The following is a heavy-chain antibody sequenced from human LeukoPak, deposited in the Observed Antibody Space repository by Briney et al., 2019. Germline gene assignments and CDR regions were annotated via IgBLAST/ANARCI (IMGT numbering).Heavy chain of an antibody. D-gene: IGHD6-13*01. V-gene: IGHV4-34*12. Sequence: ASETLSLTCAVHGYSLTNHFWIWIRQPPGKGLEWIEEILHAGRTNYNPSFKSRVTISLDTSKNQFFLNLTSVTAADTAVHFCARGPAAVHPWGQGTLVTVSS. CDR3: ARGPAAVHP. J-gene: IGHJ5*02. CDR2: ILHAGRT. CDR1: GYSLTNHF.